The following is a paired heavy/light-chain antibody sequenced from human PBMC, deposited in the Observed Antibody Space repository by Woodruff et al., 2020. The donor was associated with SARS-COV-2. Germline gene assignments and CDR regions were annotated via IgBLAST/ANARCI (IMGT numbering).Light chain of an antibody. CDR1: QSISSW. CDR2: KAS. CDR3: QQYNSYSPGT. V-gene: IGKV1-5*03. J-gene: IGKJ1*01. Sequence: DIQMTQSPSTLSASVGDRVTITCRASQSISSWLAWYQQKPGKAPKLLIYKASSLESGVPSRFSGSGSGTEFTLTISSLQPDDFATYYCQQYNSYSPGTFGQGTKVEIK.
Heavy chain of an antibody. V-gene: IGHV4-39*01. CDR3: ARGPPTYYYDSSGYYYPPTLFDY. Sequence: QLQLQESGPGLVKPSETLSLTCTVSGGSISSSSYYWGWIRQPPGKGLEWIGSIYYSGSTYYNPSLKSRVTISVDTSKNQFSLKLSSVTAADTAVYYCARGPPTYYYDSSGYYYPPTLFDYWGQGTLVTVSS. J-gene: IGHJ4*02. CDR1: GGSISSSSYY. CDR2: IYYSGST. D-gene: IGHD3-22*01.